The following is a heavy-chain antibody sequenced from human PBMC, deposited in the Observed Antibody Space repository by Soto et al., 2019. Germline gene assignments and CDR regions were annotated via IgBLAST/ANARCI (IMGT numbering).Heavy chain of an antibody. CDR2: INHSGST. V-gene: IGHV4-34*01. Sequence: PSETLSLTCAVYGGSFSGYYWSWIRQPPGKGLEWIGEINHSGSTNYNPSLKSRVTISVDTSKNQSSLKLSSVTAADTAVYYCARGGDIVLMVYATQSTTDYYYGMDVWGQGTTVTVSS. CDR3: ARGGDIVLMVYATQSTTDYYYGMDV. D-gene: IGHD2-8*01. J-gene: IGHJ6*02. CDR1: GGSFSGYY.